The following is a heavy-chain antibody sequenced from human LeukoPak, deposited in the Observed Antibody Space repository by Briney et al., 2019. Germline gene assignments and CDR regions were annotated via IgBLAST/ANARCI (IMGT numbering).Heavy chain of an antibody. J-gene: IGHJ5*02. Sequence: SETLSLTCTVSGGSISSYYWSWIRQPPGKGLEWIGYIYYSGSTNYNPSLKSRVTISVDTSKNQFSLKLSSVTAADTAVYYCVRLHVYRGVIPVTGFDPWGQGTLVTVSS. D-gene: IGHD3-10*01. CDR2: IYYSGST. CDR3: VRLHVYRGVIPVTGFDP. CDR1: GGSISSYY. V-gene: IGHV4-59*08.